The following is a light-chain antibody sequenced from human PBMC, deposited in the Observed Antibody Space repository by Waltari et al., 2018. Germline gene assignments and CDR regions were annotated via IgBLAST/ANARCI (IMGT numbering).Light chain of an antibody. CDR1: QSLVHSDGNTS. V-gene: IGKV2-30*02. CDR3: MQGSHWPRT. CDR2: KVS. J-gene: IGKJ2*01. Sequence: DVVMTQSPLSLPVTLGQPASISCRSSQSLVHSDGNTSLNWFQQRPGQSPRRLIYKVSKRDSGVPDRFSGSGSGTDFTLKISRVEAEDVGVYYCMQGSHWPRTFGQGTKLEI.